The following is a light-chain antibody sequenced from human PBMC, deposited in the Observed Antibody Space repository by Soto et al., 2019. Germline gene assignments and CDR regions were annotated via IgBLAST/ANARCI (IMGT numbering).Light chain of an antibody. CDR3: AAWDGSLKGVV. CDR2: DNN. Sequence: QSVLTQPPSASGTPGQRVTISCSGSSSNIGSNPVNWYQQLPGTAPKLLIYDNNQRPSGVPDRFSGSKSGTSASLAISGLQSEDEADYYCAAWDGSLKGVVFGGGTKVTVL. J-gene: IGLJ2*01. CDR1: SSNIGSNP. V-gene: IGLV1-44*01.